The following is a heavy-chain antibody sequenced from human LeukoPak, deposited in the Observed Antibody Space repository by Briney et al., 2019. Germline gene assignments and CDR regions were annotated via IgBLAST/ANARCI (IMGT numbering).Heavy chain of an antibody. CDR2: IYHSGST. D-gene: IGHD6-13*01. V-gene: IGHV4-31*03. CDR1: GGSISSGGYY. Sequence: SQTLSLTCTVSGGSISSGGYYWSWIRQHPGKGLEWIWYIYHSGSTYYNPSLKSRVTISVDTSKNQFSLKLSSVTAADTAVYYCARQGISTNWYLFDYWGQGTLVTVSS. J-gene: IGHJ4*02. CDR3: ARQGISTNWYLFDY.